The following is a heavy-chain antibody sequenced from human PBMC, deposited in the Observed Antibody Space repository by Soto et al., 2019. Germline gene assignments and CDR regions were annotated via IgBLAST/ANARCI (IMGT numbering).Heavy chain of an antibody. D-gene: IGHD1-7*01. CDR3: TALTGTTMAPDY. V-gene: IGHV3-15*01. Sequence: PGGSLRLSCAASGFTFSNAWMNWVRQAPGKGLEWVGRIKTKSDGATTDYAAPVKGRFTISRDDSRNTLYLQMNSLKAEDTAVYYCTALTGTTMAPDYWGHATLVPVSP. CDR2: IKTKSDGATT. CDR1: GFTFSNAW. J-gene: IGHJ4*01.